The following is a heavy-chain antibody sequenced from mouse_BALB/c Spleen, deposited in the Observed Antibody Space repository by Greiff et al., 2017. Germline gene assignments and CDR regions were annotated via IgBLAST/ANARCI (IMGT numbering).Heavy chain of an antibody. CDR3: ARHDYYAMDY. V-gene: IGHV5-12-2*01. CDR1: GFTFSSYT. J-gene: IGHJ4*01. CDR2: ISNGGGST. Sequence: EVLLVESGGGLVQPGGSLKLSCAASGFTFSSYTMSWVRQTPEKRLEWVAYISNGGGSTYYPDTVKGRFTISRDNAKNTLYLQMSSLKSEDTAMYYCARHDYYAMDYWGQGTSVTGSS.